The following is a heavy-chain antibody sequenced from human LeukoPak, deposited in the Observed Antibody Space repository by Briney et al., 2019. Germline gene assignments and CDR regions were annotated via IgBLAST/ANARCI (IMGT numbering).Heavy chain of an antibody. V-gene: IGHV3-23*01. D-gene: IGHD4-23*01. Sequence: GGSLRLSCAASGFTFSSYAMSWVRQAPGKGLEWVSAISGSSGSAYYANSVKGRFTISRDNSKNTLYLQMNSLRAEDTAVYYCAKDLDYGGYSGPFDYWGQGTLVTVSS. J-gene: IGHJ4*02. CDR1: GFTFSSYA. CDR3: AKDLDYGGYSGPFDY. CDR2: ISGSSGSA.